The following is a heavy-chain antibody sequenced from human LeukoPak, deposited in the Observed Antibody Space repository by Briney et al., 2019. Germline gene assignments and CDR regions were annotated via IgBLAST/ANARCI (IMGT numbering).Heavy chain of an antibody. CDR3: ARQASGSYRYTNFDS. D-gene: IGHD1-26*01. Sequence: SETLSLTCTVSGGSISTSSYYWGWIRQPPGKGLEWIGSIYYSGSTYYNPSLNSRVTISVDTSKNQFSLRLSSVTAADTAVYYCARQASGSYRYTNFDSWGRGTLVTVSS. CDR1: GGSISTSSYY. V-gene: IGHV4-39*01. J-gene: IGHJ4*02. CDR2: IYYSGST.